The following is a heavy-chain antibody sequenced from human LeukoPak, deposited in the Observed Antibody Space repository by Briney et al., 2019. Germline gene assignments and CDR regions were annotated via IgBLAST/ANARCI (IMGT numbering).Heavy chain of an antibody. CDR3: AKAPVGATTLFDY. CDR2: ISSSSSTI. D-gene: IGHD1-26*01. CDR1: GFTFSSYS. Sequence: GGSLRLSCAASGFTFSSYSMNWVRQAPGKGLEWVSYISSSSSTIYYADSVKGRFTISRDNSKNTLYLQMNSLRAEDTAVYYCAKAPVGATTLFDYWGQGTLVTVSS. V-gene: IGHV3-48*01. J-gene: IGHJ4*02.